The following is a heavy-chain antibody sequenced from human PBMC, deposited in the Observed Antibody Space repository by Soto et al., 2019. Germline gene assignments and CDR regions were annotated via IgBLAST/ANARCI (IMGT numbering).Heavy chain of an antibody. J-gene: IGHJ4*02. CDR1: GGSISSSSYY. CDR2: IYYSGST. V-gene: IGHV4-39*01. D-gene: IGHD6-13*01. CDR3: ARRQSSSWYGL. Sequence: SETLSLTCTVSGGSISSSSYYWGWIRQPPGKGLEWIGSIYYSGSTYYNPSLKSRVTISVDTSKNQFSLKLSSVTAADTTVYYCARRQSSSWYGLWGQGTLVTVSS.